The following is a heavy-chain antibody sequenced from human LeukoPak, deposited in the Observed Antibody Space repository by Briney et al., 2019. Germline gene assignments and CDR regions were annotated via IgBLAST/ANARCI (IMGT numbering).Heavy chain of an antibody. CDR3: ARAGGCYFDY. J-gene: IGHJ4*02. D-gene: IGHD4-23*01. Sequence: PSETLSLTCTVSGGSISSGSYYWSWIRQPAGKGLEWIGRIYTSGSTNYNPSLKSRVTISVDTSKNQFSLKLSSVTAADTAVYYCARAGGCYFDYWGQGTLVTASS. CDR2: IYTSGST. CDR1: GGSISSGSYY. V-gene: IGHV4-61*02.